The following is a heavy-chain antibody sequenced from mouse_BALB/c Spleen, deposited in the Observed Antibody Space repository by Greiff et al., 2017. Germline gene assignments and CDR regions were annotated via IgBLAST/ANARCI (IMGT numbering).Heavy chain of an antibody. V-gene: IGHV1S56*01. D-gene: IGHD2-1*01. J-gene: IGHJ3*01. CDR2: IYPGNVNT. Sequence: QVQLKESGPELVKPGASVRISCKASGYTFTSYYIHWVKQRPGQGLEWIGWIYPGNVNTKYNEKFKGKATLTADKSSSTAYMQLSSLTSEDSAVYFCARSGGNYPFAYWGQGTLVTVSA. CDR1: GYTFTSYY. CDR3: ARSGGNYPFAY.